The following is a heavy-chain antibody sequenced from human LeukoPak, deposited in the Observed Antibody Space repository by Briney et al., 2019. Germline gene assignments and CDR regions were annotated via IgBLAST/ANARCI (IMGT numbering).Heavy chain of an antibody. CDR3: ARVLDLSKRGLDAFDI. Sequence: PSQTLSLTCTVSGGSISSGDYYWSSIRQPPGKGLQWIGYIYYSGSTYYNPSVKSRVTISVDTSKNQSSLKLSSVTAADTAVYYCARVLDLSKRGLDAFDIWGQGTMVTVSS. V-gene: IGHV4-30-4*01. J-gene: IGHJ3*02. CDR2: IYYSGST. D-gene: IGHD3-16*01. CDR1: GGSISSGDYY.